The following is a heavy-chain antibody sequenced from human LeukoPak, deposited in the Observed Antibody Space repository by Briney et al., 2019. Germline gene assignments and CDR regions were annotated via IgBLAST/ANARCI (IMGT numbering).Heavy chain of an antibody. CDR3: ARRAYYYGSGSYYQGGIYFDY. D-gene: IGHD3-10*01. V-gene: IGHV4-34*01. Sequence: SETLSLTCTVSGGSISSYYRSWIRQPPGKGLEWIGEINHSGSTNYNPSLKSRVTISVDTSKNHFSLKLSSVTAADTAVYYCARRAYYYGSGSYYQGGIYFDYWGQGTLVTVSS. J-gene: IGHJ4*02. CDR1: GGSISSYY. CDR2: INHSGST.